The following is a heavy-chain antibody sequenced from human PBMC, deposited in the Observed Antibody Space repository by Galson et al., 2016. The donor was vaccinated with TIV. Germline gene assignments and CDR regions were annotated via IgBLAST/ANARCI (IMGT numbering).Heavy chain of an antibody. V-gene: IGHV3-23*01. J-gene: IGHJ4*02. CDR2: ISANGGST. Sequence: SLRLSCAASGFTFSIYAMSWVRQAPGKGLEWVSIISANGGSTHYADSVKGRFTISRDGYKDTVYLQMNSLRAEDTAIYFCAKDRQWIPSSLDYWGQGILVTVSS. CDR3: AKDRQWIPSSLDY. CDR1: GFTFSIYA. D-gene: IGHD5-18*01.